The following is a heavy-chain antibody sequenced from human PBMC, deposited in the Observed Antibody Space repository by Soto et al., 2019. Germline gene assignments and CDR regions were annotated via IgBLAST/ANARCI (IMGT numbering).Heavy chain of an antibody. J-gene: IGHJ4*02. CDR1: GFTFSSYG. CDR2: ISYDGSTK. CDR3: AKGHSSGWYYFDY. V-gene: IGHV3-30*18. Sequence: QVQLVESEGGVVQPGRSLRLSCAASGFTFSSYGMHWVRQAPGKGLEWVAVISYDGSTKYYPDSVKGRFTISRDNSKNTLYRQMNSLRAEDTAVYYCAKGHSSGWYYFDYWGQGTLVTVSS. D-gene: IGHD6-19*01.